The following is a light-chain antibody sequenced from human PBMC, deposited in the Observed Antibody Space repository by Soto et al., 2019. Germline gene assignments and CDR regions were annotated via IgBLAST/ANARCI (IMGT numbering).Light chain of an antibody. V-gene: IGKV1-5*03. CDR1: QSISSW. J-gene: IGKJ1*01. CDR3: QQYNSYSWT. CDR2: KAS. Sequence: DILMTQSPSTLSVSVGDRVTITCRASQSISSWFAWYQQKPGKAPKLLIYKASSLESGVPSRFSGSGSGTEVTLTISSLQPDDFATYYCQQYNSYSWTFGQGTKVEIK.